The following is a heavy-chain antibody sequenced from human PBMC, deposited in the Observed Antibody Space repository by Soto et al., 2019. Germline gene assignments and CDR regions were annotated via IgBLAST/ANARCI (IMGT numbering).Heavy chain of an antibody. CDR1: GFAFSNTW. V-gene: IGHV3-15*01. CDR2: IKSIADGGTT. D-gene: IGHD2-8*01. J-gene: IGHJ3*02. Sequence: PGVSCATSGFAFSNTWMAWVRQATGRGLAWVGRIKSIADGGTTNYDAPVKGRFSISRHDSEYTLYLQMNSLRVEDTGTYYCNTPNGRNAFDICHPGTVVTVSS. CDR3: NTPNGRNAFDI.